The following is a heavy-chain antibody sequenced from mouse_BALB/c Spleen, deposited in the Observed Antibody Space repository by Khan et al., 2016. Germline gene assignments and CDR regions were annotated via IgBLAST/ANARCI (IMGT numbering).Heavy chain of an antibody. D-gene: IGHD3-1*01. Sequence: QIQLVQSGPELKKPGETVKISCKASGYTFTNYGMNWVKQAPGKGLKWMGWINTSTGEPTYAEEFKGRFAFSLETSASTAYLQINNLKSEDTATXVGARTARATFAYWGQGTLVTVSA. J-gene: IGHJ3*01. CDR3: ARTARATFAY. CDR1: GYTFTNYG. CDR2: INTSTGEP. V-gene: IGHV9-3*02.